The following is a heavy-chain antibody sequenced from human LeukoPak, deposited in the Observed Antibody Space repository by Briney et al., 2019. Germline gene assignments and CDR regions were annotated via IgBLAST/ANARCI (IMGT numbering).Heavy chain of an antibody. J-gene: IGHJ4*02. CDR1: GFTFDDYA. CDR3: ARDSGSYNFDY. CDR2: ISWNSGSI. D-gene: IGHD1-26*01. Sequence: PGGSLRLSCAASGFTFDDYAMHWVRQAPGKGLEWVSGISWNSGSIGYADSVKGRFTISRDNAKNSLYLQMNSLRAEDTAVYYCARDSGSYNFDYWGQGTLVTVSS. V-gene: IGHV3-9*01.